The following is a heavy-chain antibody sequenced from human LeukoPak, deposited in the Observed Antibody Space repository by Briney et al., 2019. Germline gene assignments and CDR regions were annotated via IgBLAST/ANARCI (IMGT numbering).Heavy chain of an antibody. CDR1: GFTFSSHW. V-gene: IGHV3-7*01. D-gene: IGHD6-19*01. J-gene: IGHJ3*02. CDR2: IKQDGSEK. CDR3: ARGSSGWIDDAFDI. Sequence: GGSLRLSCAASGFTFSSHWMSWVRQAPGKGLEWVANIKQDGSEKYYVDSVKGRFAISRDNAKNSLYLQMNSLRAEDTAVYYCARGSSGWIDDAFDIWGQGTMVTVSS.